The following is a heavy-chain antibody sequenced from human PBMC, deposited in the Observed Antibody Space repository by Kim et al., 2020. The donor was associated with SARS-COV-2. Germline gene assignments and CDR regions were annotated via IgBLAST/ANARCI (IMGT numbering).Heavy chain of an antibody. D-gene: IGHD3-9*01. CDR3: ARDRQLVMNY. J-gene: IGHJ4*02. CDR2: SKK. Sequence: SKKSYADSVKGQFTISKYNSKNTLYLQMNSLRAEETAVYYCARDRQLVMNYWGQGTLVTVSS. V-gene: IGHV3-33*01.